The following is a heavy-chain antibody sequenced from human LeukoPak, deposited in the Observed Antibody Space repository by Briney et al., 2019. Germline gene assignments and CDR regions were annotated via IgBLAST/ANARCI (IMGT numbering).Heavy chain of an antibody. Sequence: SETLSLTCTVSGGSISSSSYYWGWIRQPPGKGLEWIGSIYYSGSTYYNPSLKSRVTISVDTSKNQFSLKLSFVTAADTAVYYCARGTSGYDYEQFDYWGQGTLVTVSS. CDR2: IYYSGST. CDR3: ARGTSGYDYEQFDY. D-gene: IGHD5-12*01. J-gene: IGHJ4*02. V-gene: IGHV4-39*07. CDR1: GGSISSSSYY.